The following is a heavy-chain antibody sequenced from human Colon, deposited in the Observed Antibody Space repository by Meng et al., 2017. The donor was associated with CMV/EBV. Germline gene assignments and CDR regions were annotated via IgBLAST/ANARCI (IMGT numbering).Heavy chain of an antibody. CDR3: ARGWDYRWGYYYYGMDV. CDR1: GYTFTSYD. D-gene: IGHD3-16*01. J-gene: IGHJ6*02. CDR2: IIPILGIA. Sequence: SVKVSCKASGYTFTSYDINWVRQAPGQGLEWMGGIIPILGIANYAQKFQGRVTITADKFTSTAYMELSSLRSEDTAVYYCARGWDYRWGYYYYGMDVWGQGTTVTVSS. V-gene: IGHV1-69*10.